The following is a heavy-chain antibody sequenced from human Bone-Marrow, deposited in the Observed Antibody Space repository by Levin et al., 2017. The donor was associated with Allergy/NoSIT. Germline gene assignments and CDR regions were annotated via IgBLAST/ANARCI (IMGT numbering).Heavy chain of an antibody. CDR1: GGSISSGAYY. D-gene: IGHD3-16*01. J-gene: IGHJ4*02. CDR3: ARYKEGGKEHFDY. Sequence: KTSETLSLTCSVSGGSISSGAYYWSWIRQHPGQGLEWIGYSFYSGVTHYNPSLKSRVTISVDTSKNQFSLKLSSVTAADTAVYYCARYKEGGKEHFDYWGQGTLVTVSS. V-gene: IGHV4-31*03. CDR2: SFYSGVT.